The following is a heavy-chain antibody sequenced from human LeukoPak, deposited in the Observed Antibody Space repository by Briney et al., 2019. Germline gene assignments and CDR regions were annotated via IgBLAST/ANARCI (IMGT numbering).Heavy chain of an antibody. D-gene: IGHD3-3*01. CDR3: ARAITIFGVVYPHYYYYMDV. V-gene: IGHV3-20*04. Sequence: GESLRLSCAASGFTFDDYGMSWVRQAPGKGLEWVSGINWNGGSTGYADSVKGRFTISRDNAKNSLYLQMNSLRAEDTALYYCARAITIFGVVYPHYYYYMDVWGKGTTVTVSS. J-gene: IGHJ6*03. CDR1: GFTFDDYG. CDR2: INWNGGST.